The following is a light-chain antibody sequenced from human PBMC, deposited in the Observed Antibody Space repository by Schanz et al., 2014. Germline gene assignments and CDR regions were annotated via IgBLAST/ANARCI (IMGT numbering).Light chain of an antibody. V-gene: IGLV2-14*03. Sequence: QSALTQPASVSGSPGQSITISCTGTISDVHGHNYVSWYQQHPGKAPRLMMYDVSNRPSGVSNRFSGSKSGNTASLTISGLQAEDEADYYCCSYTRTYTWVFGGGTKLTVL. CDR2: DVS. J-gene: IGLJ3*02. CDR1: ISDVHGHNY. CDR3: CSYTRTYTWV.